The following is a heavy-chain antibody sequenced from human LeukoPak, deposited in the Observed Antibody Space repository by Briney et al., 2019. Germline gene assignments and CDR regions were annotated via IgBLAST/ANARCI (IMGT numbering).Heavy chain of an antibody. CDR1: GYTFTGYY. CDR3: AREFRRYYDSSGSTNDY. J-gene: IGHJ4*02. CDR2: INPNSGGT. D-gene: IGHD3-22*01. V-gene: IGHV1-2*06. Sequence: ASVKVSCKASGYTFTGYYMHWVRQAPGQGDEWRGRINPNSGGTNYAQKFQGRGTITRDTDIRTAYMEMSRLRSDDTAVYYCAREFRRYYDSSGSTNDYWGQGALVTVSS.